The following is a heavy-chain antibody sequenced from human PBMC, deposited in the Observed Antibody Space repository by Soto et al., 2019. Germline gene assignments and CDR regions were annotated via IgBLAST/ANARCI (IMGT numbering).Heavy chain of an antibody. CDR3: VSGSPIGTTFRAYDGIDY. J-gene: IGHJ4*02. D-gene: IGHD4-4*01. CDR2: IIPLLDTT. CDR1: GGTFSNDI. V-gene: IGHV1-69*08. Sequence: QVQLVQSGAEVKKPGSSVKVSCKTSGGTFSNDIITWVRQSPGQGLEWIGRIIPLLDTTNYAQKFQVRVTITTEESTSTTYTELTSRRSESTAVYDGVSGSPIGTTFRAYDGIDYCGQGTLVTVSS.